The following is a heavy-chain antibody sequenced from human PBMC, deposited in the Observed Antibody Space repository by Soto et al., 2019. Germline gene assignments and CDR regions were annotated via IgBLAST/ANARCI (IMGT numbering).Heavy chain of an antibody. Sequence: EVQLAESGGGLVQPGGSLRLYCAASGFTFSDHYMDWVRQAPGKGLEWVGRSRDKVHSHTTEYAASVKGRFTISRGDSENSLYLQMNSLKTEDTAVYYCARGVVSSGYFDYWVQGTLVTVSS. J-gene: IGHJ4*02. D-gene: IGHD2-15*01. CDR3: ARGVVSSGYFDY. CDR2: SRDKVHSHTT. CDR1: GFTFSDHY. V-gene: IGHV3-72*01.